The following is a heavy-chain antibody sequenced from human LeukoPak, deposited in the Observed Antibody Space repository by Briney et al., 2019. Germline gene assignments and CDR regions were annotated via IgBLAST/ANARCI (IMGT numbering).Heavy chain of an antibody. V-gene: IGHV4-61*02. CDR1: GGSISSGSYY. J-gene: IGHJ5*02. D-gene: IGHD3-22*01. Sequence: SETLSLTCTVSGGSISSGSYYWSWIRQPAGKGLEWIGRIYTSGSTNYNPSLKSRVTISVDTSKNQFSLKLSSVTAADTAVYYCARDLDYYDSSGYSPWGQGTLVTVSS. CDR2: IYTSGST. CDR3: ARDLDYYDSSGYSP.